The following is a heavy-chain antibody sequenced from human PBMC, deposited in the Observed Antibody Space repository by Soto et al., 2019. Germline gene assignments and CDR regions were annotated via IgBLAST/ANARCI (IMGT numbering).Heavy chain of an antibody. CDR3: ARQVRGIAAADY. J-gene: IGHJ4*02. Sequence: SETLSLTCTVSGGSISSSTYYWGWIRQPPGKGLEWIGSIYYSGSTYYNPSLKSRVTISVDTSKNQFSLKLSSVTAADTAVYYCARQVRGIAAADYWGQGTLVTVSS. CDR2: IYYSGST. D-gene: IGHD6-13*01. CDR1: GGSISSSTYY. V-gene: IGHV4-39*01.